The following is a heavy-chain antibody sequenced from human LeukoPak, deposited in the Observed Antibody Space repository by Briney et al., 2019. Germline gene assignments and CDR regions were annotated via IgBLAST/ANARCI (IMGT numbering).Heavy chain of an antibody. CDR1: GFTFSSYG. V-gene: IGHV3-33*01. J-gene: IGHJ4*02. D-gene: IGHD3-10*01. Sequence: GGSLRLSCAASGFTFSSYGMHWVRQAPGKGLEWVAVIWYDGSNKYYADSVKGRFTISRDNSKNTLYLQMNSLRAEDTAVYYCARDPSYYYGSGSYYFDYWGQGTLVTVSS. CDR2: IWYDGSNK. CDR3: ARDPSYYYGSGSYYFDY.